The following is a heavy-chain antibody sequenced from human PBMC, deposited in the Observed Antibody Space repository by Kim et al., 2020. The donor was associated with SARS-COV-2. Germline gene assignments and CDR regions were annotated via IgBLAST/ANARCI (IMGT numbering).Heavy chain of an antibody. CDR1: EFTFSNYA. Sequence: GGSLRLSCEASEFTFSNYAMHWVRQAPGKGLEWVAFMSYDGRNEYYGDSVKGRATISRDNSKGTLSLEVNSLRAEDTAVYYCAKGYGSGSYYTYFLDSWGQGTLVTV. CDR2: MSYDGRNE. D-gene: IGHD3-10*01. CDR3: AKGYGSGSYYTYFLDS. J-gene: IGHJ4*02. V-gene: IGHV3-30*18.